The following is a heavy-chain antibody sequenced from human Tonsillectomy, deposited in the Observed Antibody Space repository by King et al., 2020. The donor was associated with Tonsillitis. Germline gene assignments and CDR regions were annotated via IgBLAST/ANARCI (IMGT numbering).Heavy chain of an antibody. Sequence: VQLVESGGGVVQPGRSLRLSCAASGLTFSSYGMHWVRQAPGKGLEWVAVISYDGSNKYYADSVKGRFTISRDNSKNTLYLQMNSLRAEDTAVYYCAKDAEGGSYFYFDYWGQGTLVTVSS. CDR1: GLTFSSYG. D-gene: IGHD1-26*01. J-gene: IGHJ4*02. CDR3: AKDAEGGSYFYFDY. V-gene: IGHV3-30*18. CDR2: ISYDGSNK.